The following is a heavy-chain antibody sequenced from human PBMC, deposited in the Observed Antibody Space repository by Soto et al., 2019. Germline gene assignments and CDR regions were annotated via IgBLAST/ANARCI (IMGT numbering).Heavy chain of an antibody. Sequence: QVQLVQSGAEVKKPGSSVKVSCKASGGTFSSYAISWVRQAPGQGLEWMGGIIPIFGTANYAPKFQGRVTIPADGSTSTAYMELSSLRSEDTAVYYCARHSSGYSYPFDYWGQGTLVTVSS. V-gene: IGHV1-69*12. CDR2: IIPIFGTA. CDR3: ARHSSGYSYPFDY. CDR1: GGTFSSYA. D-gene: IGHD3-22*01. J-gene: IGHJ4*02.